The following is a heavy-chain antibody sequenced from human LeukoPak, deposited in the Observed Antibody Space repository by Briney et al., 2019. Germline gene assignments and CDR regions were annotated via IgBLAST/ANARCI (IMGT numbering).Heavy chain of an antibody. V-gene: IGHV1-46*01. CDR3: ARDVVVEVGMLPTDSWFDP. D-gene: IGHD2-15*01. Sequence: ASVKLACKATGYSFTTYYIHWMRQAPGRGLEWMGIINPSDGSTSSAQKFQGRVTMTSDTSTSTVYMELSSLTYDGTAVYYCARDVVVEVGMLPTDSWFDPWGRGTLVAVSS. CDR1: GYSFTTYY. J-gene: IGHJ5*02. CDR2: INPSDGST.